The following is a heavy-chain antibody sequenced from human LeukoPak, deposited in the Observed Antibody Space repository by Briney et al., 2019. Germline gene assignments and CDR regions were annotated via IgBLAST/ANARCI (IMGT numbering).Heavy chain of an antibody. V-gene: IGHV4-59*01. CDR2: IYYSGST. J-gene: IGHJ6*03. CDR1: GGSISSYY. Sequence: PSETLSLTYTVSGGSISSYYWSWIRQPPGKGLEWIRYIYYSGSTNYNPSLKSQVTISVDTSKNQFSLKLSSVTVADTAVYYCARETSQKGAHYMDVWGKGTTVTISS. CDR3: ARETSQKGAHYMDV. D-gene: IGHD3-16*01.